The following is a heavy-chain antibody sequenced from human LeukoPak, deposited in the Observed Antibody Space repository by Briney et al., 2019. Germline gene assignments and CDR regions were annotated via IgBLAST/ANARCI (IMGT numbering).Heavy chain of an antibody. CDR1: GGSISSGDYI. Sequence: SETLSLTCTVSGGSISSGDYILTWIRQPPGKGLEWIGRMYYGGSPSYNPSLQSRVTISADTSKDQFSLSLYSVTAADTAVYYCTRGLPSDKIDYWGQGTLVTVSS. CDR3: TRGLPSDKIDY. J-gene: IGHJ4*02. CDR2: MYYGGSP. D-gene: IGHD2-15*01. V-gene: IGHV4-30-4*01.